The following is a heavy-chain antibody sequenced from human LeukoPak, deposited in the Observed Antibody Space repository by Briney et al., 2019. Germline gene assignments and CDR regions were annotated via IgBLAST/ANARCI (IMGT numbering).Heavy chain of an antibody. Sequence: SETLSLTCTVSGGSITSSSSYWGWIRQPPGKGLEWIGYIYYSGNTNYNPSLKSRVTISIDTSKNQVSLKLNSVTAADTAVYYCARRPFCGGDCYYDYWGQGTLVTVSS. J-gene: IGHJ4*02. CDR1: GGSITSSSSY. V-gene: IGHV4-61*05. CDR2: IYYSGNT. D-gene: IGHD2-21*02. CDR3: ARRPFCGGDCYYDY.